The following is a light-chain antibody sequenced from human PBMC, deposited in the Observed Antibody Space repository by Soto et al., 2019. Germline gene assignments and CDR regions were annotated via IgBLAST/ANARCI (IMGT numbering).Light chain of an antibody. Sequence: SVLTQPASVSGSPRQSITISCTGTSSDVGGYIYVSWYQQHPGKAPKLMIYDVTSRPPGVSYRFSGSKSGNTASLTISGLQAEDEADYYCSSYTTSSSYVFGTGTKVTVL. CDR1: SSDVGGYIY. CDR3: SSYTTSSSYV. CDR2: DVT. J-gene: IGLJ1*01. V-gene: IGLV2-14*01.